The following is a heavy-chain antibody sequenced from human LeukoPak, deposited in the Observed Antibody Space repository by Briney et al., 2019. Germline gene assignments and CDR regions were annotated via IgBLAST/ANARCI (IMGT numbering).Heavy chain of an antibody. Sequence: SETLSLTCTVSGGSISSCDSYWSWIRQPPGKGLEWIGYIYYSGSTYYNPSLKSRVTISVDTSKNQFSLKLSSVTAADTAVYYCARGIDSSGYYLDDAFDIWGQGTMVTVSS. CDR2: IYYSGST. J-gene: IGHJ3*02. CDR3: ARGIDSSGYYLDDAFDI. CDR1: GGSISSCDSY. V-gene: IGHV4-30-4*01. D-gene: IGHD3-22*01.